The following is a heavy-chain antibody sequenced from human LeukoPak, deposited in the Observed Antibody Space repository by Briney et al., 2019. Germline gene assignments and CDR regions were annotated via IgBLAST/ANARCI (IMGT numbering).Heavy chain of an antibody. V-gene: IGHV3-30-3*01. D-gene: IGHD6-19*01. CDR1: GFTFSSYA. Sequence: GGSLRLSCAASGFTFSSYAMHWVRQAPGKGLEWVAVISYDGSNKYYADSVKGRFTISRDNSKNTLYLQMNSLRAEDTAVYYCARGADSSGWYFGLSPANPYGMDVWGQGTTVTVSS. CDR2: ISYDGSNK. J-gene: IGHJ6*02. CDR3: ARGADSSGWYFGLSPANPYGMDV.